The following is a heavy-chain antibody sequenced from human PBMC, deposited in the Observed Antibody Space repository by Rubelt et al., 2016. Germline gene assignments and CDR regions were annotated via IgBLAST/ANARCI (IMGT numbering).Heavy chain of an antibody. V-gene: IGHV4-39*01. CDR1: GGSISSSSYY. Sequence: QLQLQESGPGLVKPSETLSLTCTVSGGSISSSSYYWGWIRQPPGKGLEWIGSIYYRGGTYYNPSLKSRVTISVDTSKNQFSLKLSSVTAADTAVYYCAGGWIQLWSNFDYWGQGTLVTVSS. D-gene: IGHD5-18*01. CDR2: IYYRGGT. J-gene: IGHJ4*02. CDR3: AGGWIQLWSNFDY.